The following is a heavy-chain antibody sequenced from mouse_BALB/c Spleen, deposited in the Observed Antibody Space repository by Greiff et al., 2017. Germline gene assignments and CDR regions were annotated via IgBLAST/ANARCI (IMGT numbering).Heavy chain of an antibody. CDR2: IWAGGST. J-gene: IGHJ3*01. CDR1: GFSLTSYG. CDR3: ARYGNSPFAY. V-gene: IGHV2-9*02. Sequence: VQLQESGPGLVAPSQSLSITCTVSGFSLTSYGVHWVRQPPGKGLEWLGVIWAGGSTNYNSALMSRLSISKDNSKSQVFLKMNSLQTDDTAMYYCARYGNSPFAYWGQGTLVTVSA. D-gene: IGHD2-1*01.